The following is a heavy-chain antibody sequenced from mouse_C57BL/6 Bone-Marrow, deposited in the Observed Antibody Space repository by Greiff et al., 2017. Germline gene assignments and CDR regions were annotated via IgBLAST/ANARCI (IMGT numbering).Heavy chain of an antibody. V-gene: IGHV1-69*01. D-gene: IGHD4-1*01. CDR3: NWEYVDY. J-gene: IGHJ2*01. CDR2: IDPSDSYT. Sequence: QVQLQQPGAELVMPGASVKLSCKASGYTFTSYWMHWVKQRPGPGLEWIGEIDPSDSYTNYNQKFKGKSTLTVDKSSSTAYMQLSSLTSEDSAVYYWNWEYVDYWGQGTTLTVSS. CDR1: GYTFTSYW.